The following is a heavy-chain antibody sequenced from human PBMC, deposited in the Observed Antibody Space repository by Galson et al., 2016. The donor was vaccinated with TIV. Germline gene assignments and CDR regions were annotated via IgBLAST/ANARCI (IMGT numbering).Heavy chain of an antibody. D-gene: IGHD2/OR15-2a*01. CDR2: INENGRDT. CDR3: DS. CDR1: GFDLRKSW. J-gene: IGHJ4*02. V-gene: IGHV3-7*01. Sequence: LRLSCAVSGFDLRKSWMAWIRQAPGKGLESVANINENGRDTYYVDSVRGRFTVSKDRLTSDDTAVYFCAKGGRGSAWDADSWGQGTQVTVSS.